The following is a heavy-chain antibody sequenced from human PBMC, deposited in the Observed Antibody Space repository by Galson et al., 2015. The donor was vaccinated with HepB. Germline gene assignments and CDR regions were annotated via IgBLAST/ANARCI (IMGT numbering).Heavy chain of an antibody. Sequence: SLRLSCAASGFTFSSLWMHWVRQAPGKGLVWVSRINSDGSSTSYADSVKGRFTISRDNAKNTLYLQMNSLRAEDTAVYYCARPGYDILTGYYYALDSWGQGTLVTVSS. D-gene: IGHD3-9*01. CDR2: INSDGSST. V-gene: IGHV3-74*01. CDR1: GFTFSSLW. J-gene: IGHJ4*02. CDR3: ARPGYDILTGYYYALDS.